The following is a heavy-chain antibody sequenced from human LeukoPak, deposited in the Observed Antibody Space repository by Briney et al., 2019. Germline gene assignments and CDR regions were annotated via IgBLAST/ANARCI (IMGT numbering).Heavy chain of an antibody. CDR3: ARAGIAAGRWFDP. CDR1: GGSFSGYY. J-gene: IGHJ5*02. Sequence: PSETLSLTCAVYGGSFSGYYWSRIHQPPGKGLEWIGEINHSGSTNYNPSLKSRVTISVDTSKNQFSLKLSSVTAADTAVYYCARAGIAAGRWFDPWGQGTLVTVSS. V-gene: IGHV4-34*01. CDR2: INHSGST. D-gene: IGHD6-13*01.